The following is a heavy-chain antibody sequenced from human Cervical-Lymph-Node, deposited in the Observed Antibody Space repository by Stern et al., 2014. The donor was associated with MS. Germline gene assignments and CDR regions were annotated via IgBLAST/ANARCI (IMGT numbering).Heavy chain of an antibody. J-gene: IGHJ5*02. V-gene: IGHV4-59*01. D-gene: IGHD5-18*01. CDR2: SYDTGST. Sequence: VQLVESGPGLVKPSETLSLTCSVSGGSLRSYYWRWIRQPPGKGLEWIGYSYDTGSTKYNSSLQSRVTISVDTSKNQFSLKLRSVTATDTALYYWARGIQGEWVAPWGQGLLVIVSS. CDR1: GGSLRSYY. CDR3: ARGIQGEWVAP.